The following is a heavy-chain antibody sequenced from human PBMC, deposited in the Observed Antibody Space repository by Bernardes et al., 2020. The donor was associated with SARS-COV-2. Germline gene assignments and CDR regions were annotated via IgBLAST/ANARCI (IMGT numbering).Heavy chain of an antibody. V-gene: IGHV1-18*01. D-gene: IGHD3-9*01. CDR1: GYTFTSYG. CDR3: ARKYQAYYDILTGYYPYYFDY. Sequence: ASVKVSCKASGYTFTSYGISWVRQAPGQGLEWMGWISAYNGNTNYAQKLQGRVTMTTDTSTSTAYMELRSLRSDDTAVYYCARKYQAYYDILTGYYPYYFDYWGQGTLVTVSS. CDR2: ISAYNGNT. J-gene: IGHJ4*02.